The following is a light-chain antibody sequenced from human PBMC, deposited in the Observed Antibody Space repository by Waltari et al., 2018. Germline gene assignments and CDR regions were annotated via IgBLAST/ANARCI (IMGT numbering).Light chain of an antibody. CDR1: QSVSSY. V-gene: IGKV3-11*01. CDR2: DAS. J-gene: IGKJ1*01. Sequence: EIVLTQSPATLSLSPGERATLSCRASQSVSSYLAWYQQKPGQAPRLLIYDASNRATGIPARFSGRGSGTDFTLTISSLEPEDFAVYYCQQPTWTFGQGTKVEIK. CDR3: QQPTWT.